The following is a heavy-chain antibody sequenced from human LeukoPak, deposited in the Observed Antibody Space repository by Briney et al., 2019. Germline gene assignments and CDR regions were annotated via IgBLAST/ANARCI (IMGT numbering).Heavy chain of an antibody. Sequence: SETLSLTCTVSGGSISSYYWSWIRQPAGKGLEWIGRIYTSGSTNYNPSLKSRVTMSVDTSKNQFSLKLSSVTAADTAVYYCARDNPRIVGAHFDYWGQGTLVTVSS. CDR1: GGSISSYY. V-gene: IGHV4-4*07. J-gene: IGHJ4*02. CDR2: IYTSGST. D-gene: IGHD1-26*01. CDR3: ARDNPRIVGAHFDY.